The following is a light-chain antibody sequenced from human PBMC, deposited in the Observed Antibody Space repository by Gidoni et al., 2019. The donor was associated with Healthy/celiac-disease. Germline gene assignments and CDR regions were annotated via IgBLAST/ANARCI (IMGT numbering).Light chain of an antibody. Sequence: QSVLTPPPSVSGAPGQRVTISCTGSSPNIGAGYDVHWYQQLPGTAPKLLLYGNSNRPSGVPDRFSGSKSGTSASLAITGLQAEDEADYYCQSYDSSLSGYVVFGGGTKLTV. CDR3: QSYDSSLSGYVV. CDR1: SPNIGAGYD. CDR2: GNS. J-gene: IGLJ2*01. V-gene: IGLV1-40*01.